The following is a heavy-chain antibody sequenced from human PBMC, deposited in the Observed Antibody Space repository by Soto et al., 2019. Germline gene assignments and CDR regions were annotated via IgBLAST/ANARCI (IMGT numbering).Heavy chain of an antibody. CDR2: IGGSGGIT. D-gene: IGHD2-21*01. Sequence: GGSLRLSCAASGFTFSNYAMSCVRQAPGKGLEWVSAIGGSGGITYYADSVQGRFTISRDNSKNAVCLQMDSLRAEDTAVYYCAKGAGPVVVNAMVAYWSQGTLVTVSS. J-gene: IGHJ4*02. CDR3: AKGAGPVVVNAMVAY. V-gene: IGHV3-23*01. CDR1: GFTFSNYA.